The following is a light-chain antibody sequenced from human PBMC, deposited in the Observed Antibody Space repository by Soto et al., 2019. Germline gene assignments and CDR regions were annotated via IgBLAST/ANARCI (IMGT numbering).Light chain of an antibody. J-gene: IGKJ1*01. CDR3: QQYTNTNNPWM. CDR1: QTISTW. CDR2: DAS. Sequence: DIQATQSPPSQAASVGDRVTITCRAGQTISTWMAWYQQKPGKAPKLLVYDASTLQSGVASRFSGSGSGTEFTLIISGLQPDDSATYYCQQYTNTNNPWMFGQGTKVDI. V-gene: IGKV1-5*01.